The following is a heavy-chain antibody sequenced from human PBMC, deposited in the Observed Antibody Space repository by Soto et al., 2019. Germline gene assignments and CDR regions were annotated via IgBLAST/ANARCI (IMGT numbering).Heavy chain of an antibody. CDR2: IYTSGST. J-gene: IGHJ4*02. CDR1: GGSISRYY. Sequence: QVQLQESGPGLVKPSETLSLTCTVSGGSISRYYWSWIRQPAGKGLEWIGRIYTSGSTNYNPSLKSRVTMSVDTSKNRLSLQLSSVTAADTAVYYCASGYSSGWLWDWGQGTLVTVAS. V-gene: IGHV4-4*07. D-gene: IGHD6-19*01. CDR3: ASGYSSGWLWD.